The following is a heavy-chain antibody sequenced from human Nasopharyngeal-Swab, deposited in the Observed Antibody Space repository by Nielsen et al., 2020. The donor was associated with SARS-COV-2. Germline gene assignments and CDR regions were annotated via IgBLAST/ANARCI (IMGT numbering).Heavy chain of an antibody. J-gene: IGHJ4*02. CDR3: TTDFYFDY. CDR2: IGDKDHNYAT. CDR1: GFTSSNYW. Sequence: GESLKISCAASGFTSSNYWMHWVRQASGKGLEWVGRIGDKDHNYATTYGASVQGRFTISRDDSKNTAFLQMDSLKTEDTALYYCTTDFYFDYWGQGTLVTVSS. V-gene: IGHV3-73*01.